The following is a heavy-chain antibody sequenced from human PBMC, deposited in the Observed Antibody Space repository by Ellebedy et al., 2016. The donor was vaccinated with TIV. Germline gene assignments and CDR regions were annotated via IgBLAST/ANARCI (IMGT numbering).Heavy chain of an antibody. CDR3: ARDIRGCSGGSCYGMDV. V-gene: IGHV3-48*03. CDR1: GFTFSSYE. J-gene: IGHJ6*02. CDR2: ISSSGSTI. D-gene: IGHD2-15*01. Sequence: GEPLKISCAASGFTFSSYEMNWVRQAPGKGLEWVSYISSSGSTIYYADSVKGRFTISRDNAKNSLYLQMNSLRAEDTAVYYCARDIRGCSGGSCYGMDVWGQGTTVTVSS.